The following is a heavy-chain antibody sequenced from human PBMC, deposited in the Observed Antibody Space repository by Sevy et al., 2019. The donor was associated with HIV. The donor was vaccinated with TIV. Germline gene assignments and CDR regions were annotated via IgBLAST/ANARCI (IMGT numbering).Heavy chain of an antibody. Sequence: GSLRLSCAASGFTFSSYSMNWVRQAPGKGLEWVSSISSSSSYIYYADSVKGRFTISRDNAKNSLYLQMNSLRAEDTAVYYCARVMITFGGVIAKPFDYWGQGTLVTVSS. J-gene: IGHJ4*02. D-gene: IGHD3-16*02. V-gene: IGHV3-21*01. CDR1: GFTFSSYS. CDR3: ARVMITFGGVIAKPFDY. CDR2: ISSSSSYI.